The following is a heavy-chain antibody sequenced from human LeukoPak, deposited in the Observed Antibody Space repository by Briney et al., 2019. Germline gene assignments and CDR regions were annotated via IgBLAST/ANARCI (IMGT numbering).Heavy chain of an antibody. CDR3: ARQSRSGYYYYYMDV. Sequence: SETLSLTCTVSGGSISSYYWGWIRQPPGKGLEWIGSIYYSGSTYYNPSLKSRVTISVDTSKNQFSLKLSSVTAADTAVYYCARQSRSGYYYYYMDVWGKGTTVTVSS. J-gene: IGHJ6*03. V-gene: IGHV4-39*01. CDR1: GGSISSYY. D-gene: IGHD3-22*01. CDR2: IYYSGST.